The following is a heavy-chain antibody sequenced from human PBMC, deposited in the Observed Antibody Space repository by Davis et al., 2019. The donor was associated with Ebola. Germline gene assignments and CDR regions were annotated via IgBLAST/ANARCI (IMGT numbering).Heavy chain of an antibody. J-gene: IGHJ4*02. CDR2: ISAYNGNT. Sequence: ASVKVSCKASGYTFTSYGISWVRQAPGQGLEWMGWISAYNGNTNYAQKLQGRVTMTTDTSTSTAYMELRSLRSDDTAVYYCARTVPVAGTWARYYFDYWGQGTLVTVSS. D-gene: IGHD6-19*01. CDR3: ARTVPVAGTWARYYFDY. V-gene: IGHV1-18*01. CDR1: GYTFTSYG.